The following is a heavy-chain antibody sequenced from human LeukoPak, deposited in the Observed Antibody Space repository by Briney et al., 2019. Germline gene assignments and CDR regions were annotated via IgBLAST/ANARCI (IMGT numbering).Heavy chain of an antibody. CDR3: ARDPTRGSDQHAFDI. Sequence: PGGSLRLSCAASGFTFSSYAMSWVRQPPGKGLEWIGSIYYSGSTYYNPSLKSRVTISVDTSKNQFSLKLSSVTAADTAVYYCARDPTRGSDQHAFDIWGQGTMVTVSS. D-gene: IGHD3-16*01. V-gene: IGHV4-39*07. CDR2: IYYSGST. J-gene: IGHJ3*02. CDR1: GFTFSSYA.